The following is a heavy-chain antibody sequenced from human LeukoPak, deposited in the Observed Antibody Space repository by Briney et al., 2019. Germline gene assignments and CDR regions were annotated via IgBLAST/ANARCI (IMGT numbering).Heavy chain of an antibody. CDR2: IYHSGST. D-gene: IGHD6-13*01. J-gene: IGHJ4*02. CDR1: GYSISSGYY. CDR3: ARSRRSWSTFDY. Sequence: SETLSLTCTVSGYSISSGYYWGWIRQPPGKGLEWIGSIYHSGSTYYNPSLKSRVIMSVDTSKNQFSLKLSSVTAADTAVYYCARSRRSWSTFDYWGQGTLVTVSS. V-gene: IGHV4-38-2*02.